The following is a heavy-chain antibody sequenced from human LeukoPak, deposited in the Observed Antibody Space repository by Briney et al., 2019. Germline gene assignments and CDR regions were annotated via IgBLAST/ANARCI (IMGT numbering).Heavy chain of an antibody. CDR1: GYTFTSYG. D-gene: IGHD3-16*02. Sequence: ASVKVSCKASGYTFTSYGISWVRQAPGQGLEWMGWISAYNGNTNYAQKLQGRVTLTTDTSTSRAYMERRRLRSHVTAEYYCARYRAGQYNLFDPWGQGTLVTVSS. CDR3: ARYRAGQYNLFDP. J-gene: IGHJ5*02. CDR2: ISAYNGNT. V-gene: IGHV1-18*01.